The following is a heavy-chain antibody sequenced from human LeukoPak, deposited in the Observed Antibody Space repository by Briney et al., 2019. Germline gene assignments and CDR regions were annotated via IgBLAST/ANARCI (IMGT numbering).Heavy chain of an antibody. V-gene: IGHV4-59*08. J-gene: IGHJ4*02. Sequence: SETLSLTRIVSGGSISNSYWSWIRQAPGKGLQWIGYIYYSGSTNYNPSLKSRVTISGDTSKNQFSLKLSSVTAADTAVYYCARTLYSRGFYTVDYWGQGTLVTVSS. CDR1: GGSISNSY. CDR3: ARTLYSRGFYTVDY. CDR2: IYYSGST. D-gene: IGHD3-3*01.